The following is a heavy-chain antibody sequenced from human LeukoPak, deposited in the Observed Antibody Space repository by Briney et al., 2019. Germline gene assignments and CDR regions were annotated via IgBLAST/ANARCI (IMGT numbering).Heavy chain of an antibody. CDR1: GFTFSSYA. D-gene: IGHD3-9*01. Sequence: GGSLRLSCAASGFTFSSYAMSWVRQAPGKGLEWVSAISGSGGSTYYADSVKGRFTISRDNSKNTPYLQMNSLRAEDTAVYYCAKVQTPFLTGYYYWGQGTLVTVSS. CDR3: AKVQTPFLTGYYY. V-gene: IGHV3-23*01. CDR2: ISGSGGST. J-gene: IGHJ4*02.